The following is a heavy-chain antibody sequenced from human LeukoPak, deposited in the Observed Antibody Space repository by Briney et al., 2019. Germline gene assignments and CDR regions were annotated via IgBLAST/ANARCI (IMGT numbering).Heavy chain of an antibody. Sequence: PSESLSLTCTVSGGSISSGDYYWSWIRQPPGKGLEWIGYIYYSGSTYYNPSLKSRVTISVDTSKNQFSLKLSSVTAADTAVYYCARGIAAAGTSPYFDYWGQGTLVTVSS. CDR2: IYYSGST. J-gene: IGHJ4*02. D-gene: IGHD6-13*01. CDR3: ARGIAAAGTSPYFDY. CDR1: GGSISSGDYY. V-gene: IGHV4-30-4*01.